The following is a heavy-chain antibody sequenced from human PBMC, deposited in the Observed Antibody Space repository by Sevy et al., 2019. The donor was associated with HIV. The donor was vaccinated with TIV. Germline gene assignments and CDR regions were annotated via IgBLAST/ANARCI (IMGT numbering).Heavy chain of an antibody. CDR2: INSSGGST. V-gene: IGHV1-46*01. J-gene: IGHJ6*02. D-gene: IGHD6-6*01. CDR3: AREGYSSSSAHTYYYGMDV. CDR1: GYTFTSYY. Sequence: ASVKVSCKASGYTFTSYYMHWVRQAPGQGLECMRIINSSGGSTSYAQKFQGRVTMTRDTSTSTVYMELSSLRSEDTAVYYCAREGYSSSSAHTYYYGMDVWGQGTTVTVSS.